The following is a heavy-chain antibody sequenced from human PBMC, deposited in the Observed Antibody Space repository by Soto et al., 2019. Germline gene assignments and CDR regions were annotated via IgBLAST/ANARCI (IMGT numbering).Heavy chain of an antibody. CDR2: INTYKGNI. V-gene: IGHV1-18*01. CDR3: ARERGGYKHFDY. CDR1: GYTFTDYG. Sequence: QVQLVQSGAEVKNPGASVRVSCKSSGYTFTDYGITWVRQAPGQGLEWMGWINTYKGNINYAQRLQGRVTMTTDTATSTAYMELRSLTSDDTAVYYCARERGGYKHFDYWVQGALVTVSS. D-gene: IGHD1-26*01. J-gene: IGHJ4*02.